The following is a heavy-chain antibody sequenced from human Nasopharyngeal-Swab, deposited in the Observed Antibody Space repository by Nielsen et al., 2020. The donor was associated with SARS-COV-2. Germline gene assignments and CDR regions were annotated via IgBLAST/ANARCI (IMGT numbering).Heavy chain of an antibody. CDR2: IIPILGIA. CDR1: GGTFSSYA. V-gene: IGHV1-69*04. Sequence: SVKVSCKASGGTFSSYAISWVRQAPGQGLEWMGRIIPILGIANYAQKFQGRVTITADKSTSTAYMGLSSLRSEDTAVYYCARDFRDTAMVKEYGMDVWGQGTTVTVSS. D-gene: IGHD5-18*01. J-gene: IGHJ6*02. CDR3: ARDFRDTAMVKEYGMDV.